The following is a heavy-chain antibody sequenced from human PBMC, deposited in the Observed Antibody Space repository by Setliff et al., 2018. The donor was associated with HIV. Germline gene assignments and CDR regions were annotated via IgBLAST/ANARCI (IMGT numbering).Heavy chain of an antibody. D-gene: IGHD3-3*01. CDR1: GYTFTNYY. J-gene: IGHJ4*02. CDR3: ARGSSALIMREFYDFWSATRDAWDY. CDR2: INPSGGST. V-gene: IGHV1-46*01. Sequence: ASVKVSCKASGYTFTNYYMHWVRQAPGQGLEWMGIINPSGGSTSYQQIFQGRVTMTRDTSTSTVYMELSSLRSEGTAVYYCARGSSALIMREFYDFWSATRDAWDYWGQGTLVTVSS.